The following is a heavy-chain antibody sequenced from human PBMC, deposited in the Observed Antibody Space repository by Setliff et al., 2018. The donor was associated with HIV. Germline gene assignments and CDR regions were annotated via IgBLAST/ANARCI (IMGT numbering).Heavy chain of an antibody. CDR3: ARDTPPFTHFDH. CDR1: GFTFSTYS. CDR2: ITYDGSRK. J-gene: IGHJ4*02. Sequence: GGSLRLSCAASGFTFSTYSMDWVRQAPGKGLEWVSVITYDGSRKYYADSVKGRFTISRDNSKNTVYLQMNSLRPEDTAVYYCARDTPPFTHFDHWGQGTLVTVSS. V-gene: IGHV3-30*05.